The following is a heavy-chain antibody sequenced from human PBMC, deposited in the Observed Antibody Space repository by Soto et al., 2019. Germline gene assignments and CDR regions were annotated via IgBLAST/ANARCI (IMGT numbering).Heavy chain of an antibody. Sequence: PGESLKISCKGSGYSFTSYWLGWVRQMPGKGLEWMGFIYPGDSDTRYSPSFQGQVTISADKSISTAYLQWSSLKASDTAMYYCATAYCAGNWYSRPARYFDYWGQGTLVTVSS. V-gene: IGHV5-51*01. CDR3: ATAYCAGNWYSRPARYFDY. CDR2: IYPGDSDT. CDR1: GYSFTSYW. D-gene: IGHD2-21*01. J-gene: IGHJ4*02.